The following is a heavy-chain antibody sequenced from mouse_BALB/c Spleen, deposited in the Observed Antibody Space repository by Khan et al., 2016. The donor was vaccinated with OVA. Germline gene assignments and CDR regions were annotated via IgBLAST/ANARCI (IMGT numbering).Heavy chain of an antibody. V-gene: IGHV1-77*01. CDR2: ISPGCGDT. D-gene: IGHD1-2*01. CDR1: GYTFTDFY. CDR3: ARRNYFGYTFAY. Sequence: QVKLQPSGAELARPGASVKLSCKASGYTFTDFYINWVPQRTGQGHEWIGEISPGCGDTYYNERLKGKATVTADKSFSTAYMQLSSPTPQRSAVYFCARRNYFGYTFAYWGQVTLITVSA. J-gene: IGHJ3*01.